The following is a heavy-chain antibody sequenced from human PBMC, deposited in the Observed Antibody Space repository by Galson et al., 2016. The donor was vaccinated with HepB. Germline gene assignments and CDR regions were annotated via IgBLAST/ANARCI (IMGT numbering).Heavy chain of an antibody. V-gene: IGHV1-69*13. CDR3: ARTSGSYFDY. Sequence: SVKVSCKASGGTFSSYAISWVRQAPGQGLEWMGGIILRFGTAEDAQKFQGRVTITADESTSTAYMELSSLRSEDTAVYSCARTSGSYFDYWGQGTLVTVSS. CDR1: GGTFSSYA. J-gene: IGHJ4*02. D-gene: IGHD6-19*01. CDR2: IILRFGTA.